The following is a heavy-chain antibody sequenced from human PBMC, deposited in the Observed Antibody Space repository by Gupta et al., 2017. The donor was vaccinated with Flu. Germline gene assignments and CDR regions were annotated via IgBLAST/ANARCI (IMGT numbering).Heavy chain of an antibody. CDR3: ARVGAYEAMCDS. CDR2: INTGGGAT. Sequence: FRQAPRRGREWVGIINTGGGATIYAQKMQGRVTLTRDTPTRTVYMEMSSLTPGDSAVYCCARVGAYEAMCDSWGQGTLVTVSS. D-gene: IGHD3-16*01. V-gene: IGHV1-46*04. J-gene: IGHJ4*02.